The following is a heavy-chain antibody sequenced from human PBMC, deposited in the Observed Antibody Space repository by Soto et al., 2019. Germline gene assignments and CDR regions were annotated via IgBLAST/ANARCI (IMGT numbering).Heavy chain of an antibody. CDR1: GGTFSSYA. V-gene: IGHV1-69*13. Sequence: SVKVSCKASGGTFSSYAISWVRQAPGQGLEWMGGIIPIFGTANYAQKFQGRVTITADESTSTAYMELSSLRSEDTAVYYCARVIAPTRHFDPWGQGTLVTVSS. CDR3: ARVIAPTRHFDP. CDR2: IIPIFGTA. D-gene: IGHD6-13*01. J-gene: IGHJ5*02.